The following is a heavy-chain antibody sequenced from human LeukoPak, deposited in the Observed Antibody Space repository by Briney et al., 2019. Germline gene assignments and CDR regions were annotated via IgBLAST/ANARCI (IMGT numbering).Heavy chain of an antibody. D-gene: IGHD2-21*01. CDR2: MSPNSGDT. J-gene: IGHJ4*02. CDR1: GYTFTSYD. V-gene: IGHV1-8*01. CDR3: ANGVHGDYSSLLR. Sequence: ASVKVSCKASGYTFTSYDINWVRQATGQGLEWMGWMSPNSGDTGYAQKFQGRVTMTRDTSTSTVYMELSSLRSEDTAVYYCANGVHGDYSSLLRWGQGTLVTVSS.